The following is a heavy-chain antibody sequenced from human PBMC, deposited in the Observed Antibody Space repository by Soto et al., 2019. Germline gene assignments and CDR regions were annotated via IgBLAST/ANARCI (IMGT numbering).Heavy chain of an antibody. J-gene: IGHJ4*02. V-gene: IGHV1-18*04. D-gene: IGHD6-6*01. CDR2: ISGLDGKT. CDR3: AKDSYSSSSGMIDS. CDR1: GYTFHNHG. Sequence: ASVKVSCKASGYTFHNHGISWVRQAPGQGLEWLGWISGLDGKTKYAQRLQGRVTMTADTSTSTAYMELRSLRTEDTALYYCAKDSYSSSSGMIDSWGQGTLVTVSS.